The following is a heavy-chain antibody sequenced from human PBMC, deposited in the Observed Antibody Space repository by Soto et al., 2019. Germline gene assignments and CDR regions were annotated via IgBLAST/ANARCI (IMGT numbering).Heavy chain of an antibody. CDR2: THYSGST. CDR3: ARDKTGTTLNYYFDMDV. V-gene: IGHV4-59*01. CDR1: GGSISSYF. Sequence: SETLFLTCTVSGGSISSYFWSWVRQPPGKGLEWIGYTHYSGSTNYNPSLKSRVTMSVDTSKNQFSLNLSSVTSADTAVYFCARDKTGTTLNYYFDMDVWGQGTTVTVSS. D-gene: IGHD1-7*01. J-gene: IGHJ6*02.